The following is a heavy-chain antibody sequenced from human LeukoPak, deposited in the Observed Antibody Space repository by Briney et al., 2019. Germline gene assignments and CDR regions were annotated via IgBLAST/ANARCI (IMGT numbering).Heavy chain of an antibody. CDR2: ISSSSSYI. D-gene: IGHD3-10*01. CDR3: ASEAQIKFTNHYYGSGSY. Sequence: GGSLRLSCAASGFTFSSYSMNWVRQAPGKGLEWVSSISSSSSYIYYADSVKGRFTISRDNAKNSLYLQMNSLRAEDTAVYYCASEAQIKFTNHYYGSGSYWGQGTLVTVSS. CDR1: GFTFSSYS. V-gene: IGHV3-21*01. J-gene: IGHJ4*02.